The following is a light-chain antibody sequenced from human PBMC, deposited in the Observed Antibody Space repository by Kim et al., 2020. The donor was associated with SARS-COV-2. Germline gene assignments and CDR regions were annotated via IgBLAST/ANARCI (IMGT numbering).Light chain of an antibody. Sequence: AIQLTQSPSSLSASVGDRVTITCRTSQGISSALAWYQQKPGKPPKLLIYDASSLKSGVPSRFSGSGSGTDFTLTISSLQPEDFATYYCQQFNNYPLTFGGGTKVDIK. V-gene: IGKV1D-13*01. CDR2: DAS. J-gene: IGKJ4*01. CDR1: QGISSA. CDR3: QQFNNYPLT.